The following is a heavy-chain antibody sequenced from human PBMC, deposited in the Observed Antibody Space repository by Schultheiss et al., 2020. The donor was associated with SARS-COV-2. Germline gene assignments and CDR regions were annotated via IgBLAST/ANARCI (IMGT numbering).Heavy chain of an antibody. J-gene: IGHJ4*03. CDR1: GGSFSGYY. Sequence: SETLSLTCAVYGGSFSGYYWSWIRQPPGKGLEWIGEINHSGSTNSNPSLKSRVTISVDTSKNQFSLKLSSVTAADTAVYYCARHRVPMIVDYWGQGTMVTVSS. D-gene: IGHD3-22*01. V-gene: IGHV4-34*01. CDR3: ARHRVPMIVDY. CDR2: INHSGST.